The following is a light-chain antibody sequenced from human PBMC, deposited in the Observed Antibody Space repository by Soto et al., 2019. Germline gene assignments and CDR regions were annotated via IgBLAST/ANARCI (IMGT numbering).Light chain of an antibody. V-gene: IGKV1-17*01. CDR1: QDIRSD. J-gene: IGKJ1*01. Sequence: DIQMTQSPSSLSASVGDRVTITCRASQDIRSDLGWYQQKPGKAPKRLIYAASRLQSGVPSRFSAGGSGTEFILTISSLQPEDFATYYCQQSYTTPQTFGQGTKVDIK. CDR3: QQSYTTPQT. CDR2: AAS.